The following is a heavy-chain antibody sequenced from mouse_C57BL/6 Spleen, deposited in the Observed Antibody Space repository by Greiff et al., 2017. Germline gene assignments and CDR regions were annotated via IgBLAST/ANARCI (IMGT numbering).Heavy chain of an antibody. CDR3: ACLRDGAMDY. D-gene: IGHD3-3*01. V-gene: IGHV1-4*01. CDR2: INPSSGYT. Sequence: VQLQQSGAELARPGASVKMSCKASGYTFTSYTMHWVKQRPGQGLEWIGYINPSSGYTKYNQKFKDKATLTADKSSSTAYMQLSSLTSEDSAVXYCACLRDGAMDYWGQGTSVTVSS. CDR1: GYTFTSYT. J-gene: IGHJ4*01.